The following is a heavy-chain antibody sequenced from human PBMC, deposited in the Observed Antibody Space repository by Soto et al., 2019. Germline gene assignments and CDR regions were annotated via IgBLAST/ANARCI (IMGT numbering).Heavy chain of an antibody. Sequence: QVQLVESGGGVVQPGKSLRLSCAASGFTFSKVGMHWVRQAPGTGLEWVAVIWYDGSENYYADSVKGRFTVSRDNLRDTLYLEMSSLRADDTARYYCARGGIVPKGGSDYWCQGTLVTVSS. CDR2: IWYDGSEN. V-gene: IGHV3-33*01. D-gene: IGHD1-26*01. J-gene: IGHJ4*02. CDR3: ARGGIVPKGGSDY. CDR1: GFTFSKVG.